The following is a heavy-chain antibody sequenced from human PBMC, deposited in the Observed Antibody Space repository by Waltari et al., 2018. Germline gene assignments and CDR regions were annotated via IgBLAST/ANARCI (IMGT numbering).Heavy chain of an antibody. V-gene: IGHV4-38-2*01. CDR1: GYSISSGYY. CDR2: IYHSGST. Sequence: QVQLQESGPGLVKPSETLSLTCAVSGYSISSGYYWGWIRQPPGKGLEWIGSIYHSGSTYYNPSLKSRVTISVDTSKNQFSLKLSSVTAADTAVYYCARLADYGDPFDYWGQGTLVTVSS. CDR3: ARLADYGDPFDY. D-gene: IGHD4-17*01. J-gene: IGHJ4*02.